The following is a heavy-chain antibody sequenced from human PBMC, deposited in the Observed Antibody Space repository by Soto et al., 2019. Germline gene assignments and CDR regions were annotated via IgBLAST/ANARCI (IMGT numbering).Heavy chain of an antibody. CDR3: ASTSGMATIQDYFAY. CDR2: IYYSGST. Sequence: SETLSLTCTVSGGSISSYYWSWIRQPPGKGLEWIGYIYYSGSTNYNPSLKSRVTISVDTSKNQFSLKLSSVTAADTAVYYCASTSGMATIQDYFAYWGQGTLVTVSS. CDR1: GGSISSYY. D-gene: IGHD5-12*01. J-gene: IGHJ4*02. V-gene: IGHV4-59*01.